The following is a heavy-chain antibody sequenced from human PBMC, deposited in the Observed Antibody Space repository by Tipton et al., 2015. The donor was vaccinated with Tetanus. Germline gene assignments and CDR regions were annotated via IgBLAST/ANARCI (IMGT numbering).Heavy chain of an antibody. Sequence: QLVQSGGGVVQPGRSLRLSCAASGFTFSSYGMHWVRQAPGKGLEWVAVISYDGSNKYYADSVKGRFTISRDNSKNTLYLQMNSLRAEDTAVYYRARDSPPSYFDYWGQGTLVTVSS. J-gene: IGHJ4*02. CDR1: GFTFSSYG. CDR2: ISYDGSNK. V-gene: IGHV3-30*03. CDR3: ARDSPPSYFDY.